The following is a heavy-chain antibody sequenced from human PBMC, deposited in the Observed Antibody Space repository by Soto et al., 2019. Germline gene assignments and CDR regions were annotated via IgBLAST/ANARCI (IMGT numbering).Heavy chain of an antibody. D-gene: IGHD3-9*01. CDR3: ARHLTGMTGVFDF. V-gene: IGHV4-59*08. J-gene: IGHJ4*02. CDR2: VYGGGST. CDR1: GGSLSTHN. Sequence: QVQLQESGPGLVKPSETLSLTCTVSGGSLSTHNWSWIRRPPGKGLEWIGYVYGGGSTKYNPSLNSRVTISVDTSKNQCSLKLSSVTAADTAVYYCARHLTGMTGVFDFWGQGRLVTVSS.